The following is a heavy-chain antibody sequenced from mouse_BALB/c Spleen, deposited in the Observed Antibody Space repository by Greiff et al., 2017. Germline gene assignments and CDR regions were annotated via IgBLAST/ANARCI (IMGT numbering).Heavy chain of an antibody. CDR2: INPGSGGT. Sequence: QVQLKESGAELVRPGTSVKVSCKASGYAFTNYLIEWVKQRPGQGLEWIGVINPGSGGTNYNEKFKGKATLTADKSSSTAYMQLSSLTSDDSAVYFCVARARDYYGSSGVYAMDYWGQGTSVTVSS. J-gene: IGHJ4*01. CDR3: VARARDYYGSSGVYAMDY. D-gene: IGHD1-1*01. CDR1: GYAFTNYL. V-gene: IGHV1-54*03.